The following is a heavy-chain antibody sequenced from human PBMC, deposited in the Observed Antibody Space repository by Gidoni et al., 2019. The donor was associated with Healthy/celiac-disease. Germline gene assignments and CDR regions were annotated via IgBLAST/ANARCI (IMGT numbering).Heavy chain of an antibody. Sequence: QVQLQESGPGLVKPSQTLSLTCTVSGGSISSGDYYWSWIRQHPGKGPEWIGYIYYTGSTYYNPSLKSRVTISADTSKNQFSRRLSPVTAADTAVYYCARDDVYFYYMDVWGKGTTVTVSS. V-gene: IGHV4-31*03. CDR1: GGSISSGDYY. CDR2: IYYTGST. J-gene: IGHJ6*03. CDR3: ARDDVYFYYMDV.